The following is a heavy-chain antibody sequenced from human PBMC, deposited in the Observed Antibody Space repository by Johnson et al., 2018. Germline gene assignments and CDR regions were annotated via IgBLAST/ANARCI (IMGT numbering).Heavy chain of an antibody. V-gene: IGHV3-73*01. Sequence: VQLVQSGGGLVQPGGSLKLSCAASGFTFSGSAMHWVRQASGKGLEWVGRIRSKANSYATAYAASVKGRFTIPRDDSKNTAYLQMNSLKTEDTAVYYCTRHQDIVVVPAGDYYYYYYMDVWGKGTTVTVSS. D-gene: IGHD2-2*01. J-gene: IGHJ6*03. CDR2: IRSKANSYAT. CDR3: TRHQDIVVVPAGDYYYYYYMDV. CDR1: GFTFSGSA.